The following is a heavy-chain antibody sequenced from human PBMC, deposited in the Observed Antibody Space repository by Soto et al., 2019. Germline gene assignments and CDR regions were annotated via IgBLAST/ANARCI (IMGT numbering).Heavy chain of an antibody. CDR2: MNPNSANT. V-gene: IGHV1-8*01. J-gene: IGHJ4*02. D-gene: IGHD1-26*01. CDR3: VRAIRDQLLSDY. Sequence: QVQLVQSGAEVRKPGASVKVSCKASGYTFTSYDIGWVRQATGQGLEWMGWMNPNSANTGYEQKFQGRVTMTGDTSISTAYMELNSLTSEDTAVYYCVRAIRDQLLSDYWGQGTLVTVSS. CDR1: GYTFTSYD.